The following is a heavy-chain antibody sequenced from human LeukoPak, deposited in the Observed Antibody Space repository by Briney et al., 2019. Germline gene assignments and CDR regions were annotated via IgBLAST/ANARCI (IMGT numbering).Heavy chain of an antibody. D-gene: IGHD1-20*01. CDR1: GFTFSSYA. V-gene: IGHV3-30-3*01. Sequence: GGSLRLSCAASGFTFSSYAVHWVRQAPGKGLEWVAVISYDGSNKYYADSVKGRFTISRDNSKNTLYLQMNSLRAEDTAVYYCARRYNWKAFDLWGRGTLVTVSS. CDR3: ARRYNWKAFDL. CDR2: ISYDGSNK. J-gene: IGHJ2*01.